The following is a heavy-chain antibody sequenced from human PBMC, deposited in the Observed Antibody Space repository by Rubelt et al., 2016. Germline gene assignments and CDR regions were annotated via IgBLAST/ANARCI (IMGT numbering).Heavy chain of an antibody. CDR2: IHHNGRT. D-gene: IGHD5-18*01. Sequence: QVQLQESGPGLVRPSGSLSLTCGVSGDSINSPNWWTWVRQPPGKGLEWIGEIHHNGRTIYNPPLTSRVTMTVDTSKNHSYMRMMQSTAAETAVYYCARHSSGYAYAAPDHWGQGTLVTVSS. CDR3: ARHSSGYAYAAPDH. J-gene: IGHJ4*02. V-gene: IGHV4-4*02. CDR1: GDSINSPNW.